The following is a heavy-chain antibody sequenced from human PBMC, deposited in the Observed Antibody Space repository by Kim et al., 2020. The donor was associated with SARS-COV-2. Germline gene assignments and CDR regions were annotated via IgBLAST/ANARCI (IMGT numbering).Heavy chain of an antibody. CDR1: GFRFSGHG. CDR3: VSRFAADALY. J-gene: IGHJ4*02. Sequence: GGSLRLSCAASGFRFSGHGMTWVRQAPGRGLEWISYIDSSSTTIYYADSVKGRFTVSRDNAGNLLYLQMDSLTDEDTAVYYCVSRFAADALYWGQGTLVTVSS. D-gene: IGHD6-13*01. CDR2: IDSSSTTI. V-gene: IGHV3-48*02.